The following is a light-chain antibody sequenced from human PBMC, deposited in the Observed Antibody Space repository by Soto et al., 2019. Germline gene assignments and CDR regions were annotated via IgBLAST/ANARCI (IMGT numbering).Light chain of an antibody. J-gene: IGKJ1*01. CDR2: GAS. CDR3: QQYGSSQS. Sequence: EIVLTQSPGTLSLSPGERATLSCRASQSGSSSYLAWYQQKPGQAPRLLIYGASSRATGIPDRFSGSGSGTDFTLTISRLEPEDFAVYYCQQYGSSQSFGQGTKVEI. CDR1: QSGSSSY. V-gene: IGKV3-20*01.